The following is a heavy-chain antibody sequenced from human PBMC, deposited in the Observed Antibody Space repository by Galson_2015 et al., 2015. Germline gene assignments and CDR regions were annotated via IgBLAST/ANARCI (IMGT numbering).Heavy chain of an antibody. D-gene: IGHD2-2*01. CDR1: GYTFTSYY. CDR3: ARWPYCSSTSCSKGYYYYMVV. Sequence: SVKVSCKASGYTFTSYYMHWVRQAPGQELEWMGIINPSGGSTSYAQKFQGRVTMTRDTSTSTVYMELSSLRSEDTDVYYCARWPYCSSTSCSKGYYYYMVVSGPGTPVTVSS. J-gene: IGHJ6*03. CDR2: INPSGGST. V-gene: IGHV1-46*01.